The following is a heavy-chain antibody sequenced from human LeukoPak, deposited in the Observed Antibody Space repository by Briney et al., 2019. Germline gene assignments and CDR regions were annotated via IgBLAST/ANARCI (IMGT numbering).Heavy chain of an antibody. D-gene: IGHD1-14*01. CDR2: ISSSSSTI. CDR1: GFTFSRNW. CDR3: ARVRYNY. Sequence: GGSLRLSCSASGFTFSRNWMNWVRQAPGKGLEWVSYISSSSSTIYYADSVKGRFTISRDNAKNPLYLQMNSLRAEDTAVYYCARVRYNYWGQGTLVTVSS. V-gene: IGHV3-48*01. J-gene: IGHJ4*02.